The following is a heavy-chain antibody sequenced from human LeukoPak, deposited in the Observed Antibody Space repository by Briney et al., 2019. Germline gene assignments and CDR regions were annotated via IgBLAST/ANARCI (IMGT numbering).Heavy chain of an antibody. J-gene: IGHJ4*02. D-gene: IGHD3-3*01. CDR2: ISGSGGST. CDR3: AKEYYDSWSGYYAPGYFDY. Sequence: PGGSLRLSCAASGFTFSSYAMSWVRQAPGKGLEWVSAISGSGGSTYYADSVKGRFTISRDNSKNTLYLQMNSLRAEDTAVYYCAKEYYDSWSGYYAPGYFDYWGQGTLVTVSS. CDR1: GFTFSSYA. V-gene: IGHV3-23*01.